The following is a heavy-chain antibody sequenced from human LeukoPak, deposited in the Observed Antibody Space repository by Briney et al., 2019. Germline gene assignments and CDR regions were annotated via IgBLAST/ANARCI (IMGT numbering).Heavy chain of an antibody. J-gene: IGHJ6*03. V-gene: IGHV3-21*01. CDR1: GFTFSSYS. CDR2: ISSSSSYI. D-gene: IGHD3-10*01. CDR3: ARDSGSGKYYYYYYMDV. Sequence: GGSLRLSCAASGFTFSSYSMNWVRQAPGKGLEWVSSISSSSSYIYYADSVKGRFTISRDNAKNSLYLQMNSLRAEDTAVYYCARDSGSGKYYYYYYMDVWGKGTTVTISS.